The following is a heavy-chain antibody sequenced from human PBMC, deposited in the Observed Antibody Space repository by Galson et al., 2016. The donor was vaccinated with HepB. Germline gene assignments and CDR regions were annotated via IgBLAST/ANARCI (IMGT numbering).Heavy chain of an antibody. CDR3: SRDRNFAADT. J-gene: IGHJ5*02. CDR2: INGDGSTT. D-gene: IGHD6-13*01. V-gene: IGHV3-74*01. CDR1: KFILRGFW. Sequence: SLRLSCAASKFILRGFWMQWVRQAPGEGLKWVARINGDGSTTVYADSVKGRFIISRDNVNSILFLQMTSLRAEDTAVYFCSRDRNFAADTWGQGTLVTVSS.